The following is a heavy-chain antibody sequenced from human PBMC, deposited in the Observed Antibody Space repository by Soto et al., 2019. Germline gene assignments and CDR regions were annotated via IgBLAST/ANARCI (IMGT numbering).Heavy chain of an antibody. CDR3: ARAGYGSGSLY. D-gene: IGHD3-10*01. CDR2: INSDGSTK. CDR1: GFTFSSSFSSYW. J-gene: IGHJ4*01. V-gene: IGHV3-74*01. Sequence: EVQLVESGGGLVQPGGSLRLSCAASGFTFSSSFSSYWMHCVRQAPGKGLVWVSRINSDGSTKTYADCVKGRFTISRDNAKNTQYLQMTSLGAEDTAVYYCARAGYGSGSLYWGHVTLVTVSS.